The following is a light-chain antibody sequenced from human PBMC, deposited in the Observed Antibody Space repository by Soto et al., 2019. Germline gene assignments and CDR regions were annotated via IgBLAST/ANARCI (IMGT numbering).Light chain of an antibody. J-gene: IGKJ3*01. CDR1: QDISNY. V-gene: IGKV1-33*01. Sequence: DTQMTQSPSSLSASVGDRVTITCQASQDISNYLNWYQQKPGKAPKLLIYDASNLETGVPSRFSGSGSGTDFTFTISSLQPEDIATYYCQQYDNLPGGRFTFGPGTKVDIK. CDR2: DAS. CDR3: QQYDNLPGGRFT.